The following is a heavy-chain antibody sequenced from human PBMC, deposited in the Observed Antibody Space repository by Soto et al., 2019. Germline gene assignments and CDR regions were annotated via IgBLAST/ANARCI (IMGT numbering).Heavy chain of an antibody. V-gene: IGHV1-69*13. CDR2: IIPIFGTA. CDR3: ARRYYDYAYYYYGMDV. J-gene: IGHJ6*02. CDR1: GGTFSSYA. D-gene: IGHD3-16*01. Sequence: SVKVSCKASGGTFSSYAISWVRQAPGQGLEWMGGIIPIFGTANYAQKFQGRVTITADESTSTAYMELSSLRSEDTAVYYCARRYYDYAYYYYGMDVWGQGTTVTVSS.